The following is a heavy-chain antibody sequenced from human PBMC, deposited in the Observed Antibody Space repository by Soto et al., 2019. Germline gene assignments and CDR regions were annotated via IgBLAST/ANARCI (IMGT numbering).Heavy chain of an antibody. D-gene: IGHD6-19*01. Sequence: QVQLVESGGGVVQPGRSLRLSCAASGFTFSSYGMHWVRQAPGKGLEWVAVISYDGSNKYYADSVKVRFTISRDNYKNTLYLQMNTRRAEDTAVYYCAKGMQWLAYYDYGMDVWGQGTTVTVSS. CDR3: AKGMQWLAYYDYGMDV. CDR2: ISYDGSNK. CDR1: GFTFSSYG. J-gene: IGHJ6*02. V-gene: IGHV3-30*18.